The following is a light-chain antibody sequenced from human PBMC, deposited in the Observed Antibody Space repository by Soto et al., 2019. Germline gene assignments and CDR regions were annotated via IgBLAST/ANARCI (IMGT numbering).Light chain of an antibody. J-gene: IGKJ5*01. CDR2: LAS. V-gene: IGKV2-28*01. CDR3: LQAAQSPLT. CDR1: QSLLQSNGNNH. Sequence: DIVLTQSSLSLPVTPGEPASISCRSSQSLLQSNGNNHVDWYLQRPGQSPQLLLYLASSRASGVPDRFSGSGSGTEFSLEISRVEAEDVGVYYCLQAAQSPLTFGQGTRLEIK.